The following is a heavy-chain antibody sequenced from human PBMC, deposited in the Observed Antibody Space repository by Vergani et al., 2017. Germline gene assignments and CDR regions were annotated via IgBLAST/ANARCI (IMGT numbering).Heavy chain of an antibody. D-gene: IGHD4-17*01. CDR3: ARRMVYGDYDFDYFDY. V-gene: IGHV4-39*01. CDR2: IYYSGST. Sequence: QLQLQESGPGLVKPSETLSLICTVSGGSISSSSYYWGWIRQPPGKGLEWIGSIYYSGSTYYNPSLKSRITISVDTSKNQFSLNLSSVTAADTAVYYCARRMVYGDYDFDYFDYWGQGTLVTVSS. J-gene: IGHJ4*02. CDR1: GGSISSSSYY.